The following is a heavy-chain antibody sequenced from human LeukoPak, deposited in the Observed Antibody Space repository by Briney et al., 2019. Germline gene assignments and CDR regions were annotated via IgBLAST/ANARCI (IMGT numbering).Heavy chain of an antibody. CDR2: IRSKAYGGTT. CDR1: GFTFGDHA. V-gene: IGHV3-49*05. CDR3: RGPTQQWLYSGTDV. D-gene: IGHD5-18*01. Sequence: KPGRSLRLSCTASGFTFGDHAMSWIRQAPGKGLEWLGFIRSKAYGGTTEYAASAKGRFTISRDDSKSIAYLQMNSLTTEDTAVYCSRGPTQQWLYSGTDVWGQGTTVIVSS. J-gene: IGHJ6*02.